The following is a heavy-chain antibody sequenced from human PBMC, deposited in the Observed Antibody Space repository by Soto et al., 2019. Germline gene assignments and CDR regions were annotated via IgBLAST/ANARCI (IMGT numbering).Heavy chain of an antibody. CDR2: ISGNGIAT. CDR1: GFIFSDHA. V-gene: IGHV3-23*01. Sequence: LRLSCEASGFIFSDHAMSWVRQAPGKGLEWVSAISGNGIATYYADSVKGRFTIPRDNSKNTLYLQMNSLRVEDTAVYYCARRVNYPGSNGHHLESWGQGTQVTVSS. J-gene: IGHJ4*02. CDR3: ARRVNYPGSNGHHLES. D-gene: IGHD2-8*01.